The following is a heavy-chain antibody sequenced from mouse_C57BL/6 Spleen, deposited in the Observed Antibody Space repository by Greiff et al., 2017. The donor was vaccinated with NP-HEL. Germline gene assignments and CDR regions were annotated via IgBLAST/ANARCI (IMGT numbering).Heavy chain of an antibody. V-gene: IGHV1-80*01. CDR2: IYPGDGDT. D-gene: IGHD3-2*02. Sequence: VQLQQSGAELVKPGASVKISCKASGYAFSSYWMNWVKQRPGKGLEWIGQIYPGDGDTNYNGKFKGKATLTADKSSSTAYMQLSSLTSEDSAVYICARRGAAQGYFDDRGQGTTLTVSS. CDR1: GYAFSSYW. CDR3: ARRGAAQGYFDD. J-gene: IGHJ2*01.